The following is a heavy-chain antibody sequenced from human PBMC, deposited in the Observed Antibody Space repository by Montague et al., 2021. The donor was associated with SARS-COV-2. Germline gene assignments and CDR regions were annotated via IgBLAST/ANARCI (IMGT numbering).Heavy chain of an antibody. D-gene: IGHD3-3*01. V-gene: IGHV3-48*03. CDR3: ARKYAVLRFFPGHVAHMDY. J-gene: IGHJ6*03. CDR1: GFTFSSYE. Sequence: SLRLSCAASGFTFSSYEMNWVRQAPGKGLEWVSYISSSGSTIYYXDSVKGRFTISRDNAKNSLYLQMNSLRAEDTAVYYCARKYAVLRFFPGHVAHMDYWGKGTTVTVSS. CDR2: ISSSGSTI.